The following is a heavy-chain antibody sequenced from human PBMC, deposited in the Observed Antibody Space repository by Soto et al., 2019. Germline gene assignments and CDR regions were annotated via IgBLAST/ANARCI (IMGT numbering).Heavy chain of an antibody. CDR1: GGTFSSYT. J-gene: IGHJ3*02. V-gene: IGHV1-69*08. CDR3: ARDGAVVVVAASAGDAFDI. Sequence: QVQLVQSGAEVKKPGSSVKVSCKASGGTFSSYTISWVRQAPGHGLAWMGRIIPILGIANYAQKFQGRVTITADKSASTAYMELSSLRSEDTAVYYCARDGAVVVVAASAGDAFDIWGQGTMVTVSS. CDR2: IIPILGIA. D-gene: IGHD2-15*01.